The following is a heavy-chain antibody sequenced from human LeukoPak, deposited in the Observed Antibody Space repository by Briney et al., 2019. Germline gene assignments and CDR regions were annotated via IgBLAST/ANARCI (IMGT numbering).Heavy chain of an antibody. CDR1: GGSISSSIYY. V-gene: IGHV4-39*01. CDR3: ARIDYYDSSGYFGVGAFDI. CDR2: IYYSGST. D-gene: IGHD3-22*01. Sequence: SETLSLTCTVSGGSISSSIYYWGWLRQPPGKGLEWIGSIYYSGSTYYNPSLKSRVTISVDTSKNQFSLKLSSVTAADTAVYYCARIDYYDSSGYFGVGAFDIWGQGTMVTVSS. J-gene: IGHJ3*02.